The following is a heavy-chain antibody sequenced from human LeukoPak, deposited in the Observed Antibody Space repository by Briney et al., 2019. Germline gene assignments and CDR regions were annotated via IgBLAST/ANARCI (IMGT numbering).Heavy chain of an antibody. D-gene: IGHD6-19*01. CDR2: IYYSGST. V-gene: IGHV4-59*08. CDR3: ARHMMGIAVAGAFDI. CDR1: GGSISSYY. J-gene: IGHJ3*02. Sequence: PSGTLSLTCAVSGGSISSYYWSWIRQPPGKGLEWIGYIYYSGSTNYNPSLKSRVTISVDTSKNQFSLKLSSVTAADTAVYYCARHMMGIAVAGAFDIWGQGTMVTVSS.